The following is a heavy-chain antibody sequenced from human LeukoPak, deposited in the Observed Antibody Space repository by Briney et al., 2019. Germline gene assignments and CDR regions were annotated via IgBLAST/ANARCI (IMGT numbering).Heavy chain of an antibody. V-gene: IGHV3-7*04. CDR3: ARGDDFSGDH. CDR1: GFTFSNFW. CDR2: IHPEGNEK. Sequence: GGSLRLSCAVSGFTFSNFWMSWVRQDPGRGLEWVANIHPEGNEKYHVESVKGRFTISRDNTKNLLFLQMNALRVEDTAVYYCARGDDFSGDHWGQGTLVTVSS. D-gene: IGHD1-1*01. J-gene: IGHJ4*02.